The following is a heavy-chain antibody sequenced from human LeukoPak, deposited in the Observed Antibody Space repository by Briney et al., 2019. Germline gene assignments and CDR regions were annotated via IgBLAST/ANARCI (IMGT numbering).Heavy chain of an antibody. CDR1: GGSISSYY. Sequence: SETLSLTCTVSGGSISSYYWSWIRQPPGKGLECIGYIYYSGSTYYSPSLKSRVTISLDTSRNQFSLKLNSVTAADTAVYYCAKSNGYGLVDIWGQGTMVTVSS. CDR3: AKSNGYGLVDI. J-gene: IGHJ3*02. CDR2: IYYSGST. V-gene: IGHV4-59*12. D-gene: IGHD3-10*01.